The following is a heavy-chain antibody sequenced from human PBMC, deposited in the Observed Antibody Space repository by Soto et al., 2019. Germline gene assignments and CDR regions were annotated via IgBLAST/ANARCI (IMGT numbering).Heavy chain of an antibody. CDR2: IYYSGST. D-gene: IGHD6-13*01. CDR3: ATGYSSSRTNYYYYYGMDV. CDR1: GGSISSYY. Sequence: TLSLTCTVSGGSISSYYWSWIRQPPGKGLEWIGYIYYSGSTNYNRSLKSRVTISVDTSKNQFSLKLSSVTAADTAVYYCATGYSSSRTNYYYYYGMDVWGQGTTVTVSS. J-gene: IGHJ6*02. V-gene: IGHV4-59*01.